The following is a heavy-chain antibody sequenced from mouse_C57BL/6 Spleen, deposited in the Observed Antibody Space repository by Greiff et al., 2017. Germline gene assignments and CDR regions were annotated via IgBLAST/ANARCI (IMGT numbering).Heavy chain of an antibody. D-gene: IGHD1-1*01. CDR2: INPSNGGT. CDR1: GYTFTSYW. CDR3: ASYYYYGSCCHFDY. Sequence: QVQLQQPGTELVKPGASVKLSCKASGYTFTSYWMHWVKQRPGQGLEWIGNINPSNGGTNYNEKFKSKATLTVDKSSSTAYMQLSSLTSEDSAFEDCASYYYYGSCCHFDYWGQGTTLTVSA. V-gene: IGHV1-53*01. J-gene: IGHJ2*01.